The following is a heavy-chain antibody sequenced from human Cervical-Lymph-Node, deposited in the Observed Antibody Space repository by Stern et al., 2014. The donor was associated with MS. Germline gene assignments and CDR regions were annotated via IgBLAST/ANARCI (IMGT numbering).Heavy chain of an antibody. V-gene: IGHV3-11*06. J-gene: IGHJ6*02. CDR1: GFPFSDYY. D-gene: IGHD6-25*01. CDR3: ARGAAGTSLFYYYGLDV. CDR2: ISSSGSYT. Sequence: VQLVVSGGGLVKPGGSPRLSCVASGFPFSDYYMSWIRQAPGKGLEWVSYISSSGSYTNYADSVKGRFTISRDNAKNSLYLQTNSLRAEDTAVYYCARGAAGTSLFYYYGLDVWGQGTTVTVSS.